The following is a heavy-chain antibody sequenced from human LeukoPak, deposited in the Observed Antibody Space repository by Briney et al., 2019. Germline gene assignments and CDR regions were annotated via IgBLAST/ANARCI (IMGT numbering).Heavy chain of an antibody. CDR3: ARLPGGILHPLDY. Sequence: SETLSLTCTVSGGTVSSGSYYWSWIRQPPGKGLEWIGYIYYSGSTNYNPSLKSRVTISVDTSKNQFSLKLSSVTAADTAVYYCARLPGGILHPLDYWGQGTLVTVSS. V-gene: IGHV4-61*01. CDR2: IYYSGST. J-gene: IGHJ4*02. D-gene: IGHD1-26*01. CDR1: GGTVSSGSYY.